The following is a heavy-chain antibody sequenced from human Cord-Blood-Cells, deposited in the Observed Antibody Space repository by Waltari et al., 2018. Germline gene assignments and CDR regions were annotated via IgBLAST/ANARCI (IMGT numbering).Heavy chain of an antibody. CDR1: GFTFSSYA. CDR2: ISYDGSNK. Sequence: QVQLVESGGGVVQPGRSLRLSCEASGFTFSSYAMHWVRQAPGKGLGWVAVISYDGSNKYYADSVKGRFTISRDNSKNTLYLQMNSLRAEDTAVYYCARSYSSSWYFDYWGQGTLVTVSS. CDR3: ARSYSSSWYFDY. D-gene: IGHD6-13*01. V-gene: IGHV3-30-3*01. J-gene: IGHJ4*02.